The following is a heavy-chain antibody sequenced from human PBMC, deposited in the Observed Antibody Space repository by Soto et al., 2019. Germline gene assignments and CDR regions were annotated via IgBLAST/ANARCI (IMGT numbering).Heavy chain of an antibody. CDR2: ISGSGGST. J-gene: IGHJ4*02. CDR1: GFTFSSYA. CDR3: AKGSIVLVPAPFSLFDY. D-gene: IGHD2-2*01. V-gene: IGHV3-23*01. Sequence: PGGSLRLSCAASGFTFSSYAMSWVRQAPGKGLEWVSAISGSGGSTYYADSVKGRFTISRDNSKNTLYLQMNSLRAEDTAVYYCAKGSIVLVPAPFSLFDYWGQGTLVTVSS.